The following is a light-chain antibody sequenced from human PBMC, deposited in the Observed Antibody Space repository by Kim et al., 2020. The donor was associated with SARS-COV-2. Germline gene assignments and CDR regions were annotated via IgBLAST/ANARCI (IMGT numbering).Light chain of an antibody. Sequence: SYELTQPPSVSVSPGQTASITCSGDKLGDKYACWYQQKPGQSPVLVIYQDSKRLSGIPERFSGSNSGNTATLTISGTQAMDEADYYCQAWDSSLYVFGTG. V-gene: IGLV3-1*01. J-gene: IGLJ1*01. CDR1: KLGDKY. CDR2: QDS. CDR3: QAWDSSLYV.